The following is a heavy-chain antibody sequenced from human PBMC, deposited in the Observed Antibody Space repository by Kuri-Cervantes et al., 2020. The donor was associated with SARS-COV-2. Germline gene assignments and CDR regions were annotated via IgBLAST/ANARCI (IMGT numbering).Heavy chain of an antibody. CDR2: ISAYNGNT. CDR3: ARALGQDSSGYWT. V-gene: IGHV1-18*04. Sequence: ASVKVSCKASGYTFTSYGISWVRQAPGQGLEWMGWISAYNGNTNYAQKLQGRVTITADESTSTAYMELSSLRSEDTAVYYCARALGQDSSGYWTWGQGTLVTVPS. J-gene: IGHJ5*02. D-gene: IGHD3-22*01. CDR1: GYTFTSYG.